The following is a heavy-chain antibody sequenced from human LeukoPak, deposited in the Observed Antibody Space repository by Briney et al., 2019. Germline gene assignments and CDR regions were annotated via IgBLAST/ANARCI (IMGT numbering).Heavy chain of an antibody. Sequence: GGSLRLSCAAAGFTFSTYSMTWVRQGPGKGLEWVSSIYNSGAKTFYADSVKGRFTISRDNSKNTLYLQMNSLRVEDTAVYYCAKDVAPDSGWDLDYWGQGTLVTVSS. J-gene: IGHJ4*02. CDR3: AKDVAPDSGWDLDY. CDR2: IYNSGAKT. V-gene: IGHV3-23*01. D-gene: IGHD6-19*01. CDR1: GFTFSTYS.